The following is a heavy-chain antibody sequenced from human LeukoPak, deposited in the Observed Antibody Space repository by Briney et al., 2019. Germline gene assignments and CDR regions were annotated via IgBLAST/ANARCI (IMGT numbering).Heavy chain of an antibody. CDR1: GGSISSGSYY. D-gene: IGHD3-9*01. CDR3: ARDPLYYDILTGYSH. CDR2: FYTGGST. J-gene: IGHJ4*02. Sequence: PSQTLSLTCTVSGGSISSGSYYWSWFRHPPGKGLEWMGRFYTGGSTNYNPSLKSRVTISVDTSKNQFSLKLSSVTAADTAVYYCARDPLYYDILTGYSHWGQGTLVTVSS. V-gene: IGHV4-61*02.